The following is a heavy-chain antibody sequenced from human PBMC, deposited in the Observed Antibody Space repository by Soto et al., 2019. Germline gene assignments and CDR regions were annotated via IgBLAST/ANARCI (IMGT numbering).Heavy chain of an antibody. CDR3: AREHYDSSGPYYYYYYGMDV. Sequence: GGSLRLSCAASGFTVSSNYMSWVRQAPGKGLEWVSVIYSGGSTYYADSVKGRFTISRDNSKNTLYLQMNSLRAEDTAVYYCAREHYDSSGPYYYYYYGMDVWGQGTTVTVSS. J-gene: IGHJ6*02. CDR2: IYSGGST. V-gene: IGHV3-53*01. D-gene: IGHD3-22*01. CDR1: GFTVSSNY.